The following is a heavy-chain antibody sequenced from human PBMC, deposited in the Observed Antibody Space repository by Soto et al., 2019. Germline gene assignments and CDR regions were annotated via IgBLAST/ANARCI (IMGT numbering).Heavy chain of an antibody. CDR3: ARPYYDYIWGSYRSGLDY. D-gene: IGHD3-16*02. CDR2: IKNDGGST. V-gene: IGHV3-74*01. CDR1: GFTFSTYW. Sequence: PGGSLRLSCAVSGFTFSTYWMHWVRQAPGKGLEWVSRIKNDGGSTSYADSVKGRFTISRDNAKNTLYLQMNSLRAEDTAVYYCARPYYDYIWGSYRSGLDYRAQGTLVTVSS. J-gene: IGHJ4*02.